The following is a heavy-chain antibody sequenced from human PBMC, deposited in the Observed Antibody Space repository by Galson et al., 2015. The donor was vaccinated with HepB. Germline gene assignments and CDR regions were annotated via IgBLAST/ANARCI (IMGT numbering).Heavy chain of an antibody. CDR2: ISYDGSNK. D-gene: IGHD3-22*01. V-gene: IGHV3-30*03. Sequence: SLRLSCAASGFTFSSYGMHWVRQAPGKGLEWVAVISYDGSNKYYADSVKGRFTISRDNSKNTLYLQMNSLRAEDTAVYYCARLGDYYDSSGSFYYFDYWGQGTLVTVSS. J-gene: IGHJ4*02. CDR1: GFTFSSYG. CDR3: ARLGDYYDSSGSFYYFDY.